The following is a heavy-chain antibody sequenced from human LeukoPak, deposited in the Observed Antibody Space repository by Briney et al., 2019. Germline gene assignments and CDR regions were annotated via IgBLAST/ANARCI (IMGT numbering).Heavy chain of an antibody. CDR1: GESFSGYY. Sequence: SETLSLTCAVYGESFSGYYWSWIRQPPGKGLTWIGEINHSGIINYNPSLKSRVTISLDTSKSQFSLKLSSVTAADTAVYYCARGKYDSGGYYLGYWGQGTLVTVSS. D-gene: IGHD3-22*01. V-gene: IGHV4-34*01. CDR2: INHSGII. CDR3: ARGKYDSGGYYLGY. J-gene: IGHJ4*02.